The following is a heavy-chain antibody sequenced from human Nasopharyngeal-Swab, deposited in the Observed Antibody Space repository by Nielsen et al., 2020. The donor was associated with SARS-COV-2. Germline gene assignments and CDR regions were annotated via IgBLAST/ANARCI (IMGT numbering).Heavy chain of an antibody. CDR1: GGSFSDGSFSGSY. CDR3: ARGRGTRSYFDY. Sequence: SETLSLTCAVYGGSFSDGSFSGSYWSWIRQPPGKGLEWIGEINQSGNTYYNPSLKSRVTISVDTSKNQLSLKLTSVTAADTAVYYCARGRGTRSYFDYWGQGTQVTVSS. V-gene: IGHV4-34*01. D-gene: IGHD3/OR15-3a*01. CDR2: INQSGNT. J-gene: IGHJ4*02.